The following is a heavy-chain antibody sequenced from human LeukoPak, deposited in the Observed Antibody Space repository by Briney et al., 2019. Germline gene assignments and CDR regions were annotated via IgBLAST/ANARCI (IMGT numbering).Heavy chain of an antibody. J-gene: IGHJ6*03. CDR1: GFTFSDYY. CDR3: ARQWLNSSSWDPTRGYYMDV. CDR2: ISSSGSTI. D-gene: IGHD6-13*01. V-gene: IGHV3-11*01. Sequence: GGSLRLSCAASGFTFSDYYMSWIRQAPGKGLEWVSYISSSGSTIYYADSVKGRFTISRDNAKNSLYLQMNSLRAEDTAVFYCARQWLNSSSWDPTRGYYMDVWGKGTTVTVSS.